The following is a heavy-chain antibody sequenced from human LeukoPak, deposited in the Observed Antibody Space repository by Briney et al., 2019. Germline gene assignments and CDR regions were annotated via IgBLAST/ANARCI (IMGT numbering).Heavy chain of an antibody. CDR1: GYTFTNYW. D-gene: IGHD3-10*01. CDR2: IYPADSDT. Sequence: GESLQISCQVSGYTFTNYWIGWVRQMPGKGLESMGIIYPADSDTTYSPSFEGQVTISADKSIDTVYLQWSSLKASDTATYYCARQSRDGSKTRGYYFDSWGQGTLVTVSS. J-gene: IGHJ4*02. CDR3: ARQSRDGSKTRGYYFDS. V-gene: IGHV5-51*01.